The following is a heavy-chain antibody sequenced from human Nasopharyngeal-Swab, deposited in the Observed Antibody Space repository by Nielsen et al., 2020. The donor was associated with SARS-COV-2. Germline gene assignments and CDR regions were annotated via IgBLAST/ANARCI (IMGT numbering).Heavy chain of an antibody. V-gene: IGHV3-33*01. J-gene: IGHJ4*02. CDR1: GFTFSSYG. D-gene: IGHD6-13*01. Sequence: GESLKISCAASGFTFSSYGMHWVRQAPGKGLEWVAIIYYDGSKKYYADSVNGRFTISRDNSKNTLYLQMNSLRGEDTAVYYCARVPEGYYYFDYWGQGTLVTVSS. CDR2: IYYDGSKK. CDR3: ARVPEGYYYFDY.